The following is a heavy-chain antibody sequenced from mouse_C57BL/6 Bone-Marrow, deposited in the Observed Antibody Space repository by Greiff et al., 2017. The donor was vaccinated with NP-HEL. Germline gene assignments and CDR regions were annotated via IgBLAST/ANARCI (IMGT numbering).Heavy chain of an antibody. J-gene: IGHJ4*01. D-gene: IGHD2-3*01. CDR2: IDPETGGT. Sequence: VKLQQSGAELVRPGASVTLSCKASGYTFTDYEMHWVKQTPVHGLEWIGAIDPETGGTAYNQKFKGKAILTADKSSSTAYMELRSLTSEDSAVYYCTRLGYDGYYEDAMDYWGQGTSVTVSS. CDR3: TRLGYDGYYEDAMDY. V-gene: IGHV1-15*01. CDR1: GYTFTDYE.